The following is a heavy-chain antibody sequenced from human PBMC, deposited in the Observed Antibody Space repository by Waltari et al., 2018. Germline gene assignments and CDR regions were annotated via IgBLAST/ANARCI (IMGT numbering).Heavy chain of an antibody. CDR2: SNHSGST. V-gene: IGHV4-34*01. D-gene: IGHD2-15*01. CDR1: GGSFSGYY. J-gene: IGHJ5*02. CDR3: ARAGADIVVVVAAANWFDP. Sequence: QVQLQQWGAGLLKPSETLSLTCAVYGGSFSGYYWSWIRQPPGKGLEWIGESNHSGSTNYNPSLKRRVTISVDTSKNEFSLKLSSVTAADTAVYYCARAGADIVVVVAAANWFDPWGQGTLVTVSS.